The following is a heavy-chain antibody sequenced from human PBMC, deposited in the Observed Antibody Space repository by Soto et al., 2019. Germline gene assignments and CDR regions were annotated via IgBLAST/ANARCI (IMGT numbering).Heavy chain of an antibody. J-gene: IGHJ4*02. V-gene: IGHV4-4*02. Sequence: SETLSLTCAVSGCSISSSNWWSWVRQPPGKGPEWIGEIYHSGSTNYNPSLKSRVTISVDKSKNQFSLKLSSVTATDTAVYYCARVAVAGKRVDYWGQGTLVTVSS. CDR1: GCSISSSNW. CDR2: IYHSGST. CDR3: ARVAVAGKRVDY. D-gene: IGHD6-19*01.